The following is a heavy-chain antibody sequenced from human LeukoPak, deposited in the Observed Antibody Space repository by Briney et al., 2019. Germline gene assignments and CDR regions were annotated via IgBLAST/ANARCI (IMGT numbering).Heavy chain of an antibody. CDR2: IYYSGST. V-gene: IGHV4-30-4*08. J-gene: IGHJ4*02. CDR1: GGSISGSSYF. Sequence: SETLSLTCTVSGGSISGSSYFWGWIRQPPGKGLEWIGYIYYSGSTYYNPSLKSRVTISVDTSKNQFSLKLSSVTAADTAVYYCARDRPKVGATDYWGQGTLVTVSS. CDR3: ARDRPKVGATDY. D-gene: IGHD1-26*01.